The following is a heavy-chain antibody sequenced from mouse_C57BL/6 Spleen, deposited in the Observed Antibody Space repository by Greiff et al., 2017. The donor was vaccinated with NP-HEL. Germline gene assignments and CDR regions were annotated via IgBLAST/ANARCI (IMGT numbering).Heavy chain of an antibody. Sequence: VKLQESGPGLVQPSQSLSITCTVSGFSLTSYGVHWVRQSPGKGLEWLGVIWSGGSTDYNAAFISRLSISKDNSKSQVFFKMNSLQADDTAIYYCAREREAQGSYAMDYWGQGTSVTVSS. CDR2: IWSGGST. J-gene: IGHJ4*01. CDR1: GFSLTSYG. D-gene: IGHD3-2*02. V-gene: IGHV2-2*01. CDR3: AREREAQGSYAMDY.